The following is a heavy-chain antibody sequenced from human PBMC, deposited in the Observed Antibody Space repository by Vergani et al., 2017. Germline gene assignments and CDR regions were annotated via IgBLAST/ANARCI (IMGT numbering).Heavy chain of an antibody. V-gene: IGHV4-39*07. CDR2: IYTSGST. J-gene: IGHJ4*02. Sequence: QLQLQESGPGLVKPSETLSLTCTVSGGSISSSSYYWGWIRQPPGKGLEWIGSIYTSGSTNYNPSLKSRVTISVDTSKNQFSLKLSSVTAADTAVYYCARGERQSTGPDYWGQGTLVTVSS. CDR3: ARGERQSTGPDY. CDR1: GGSISSSSYY. D-gene: IGHD4-17*01.